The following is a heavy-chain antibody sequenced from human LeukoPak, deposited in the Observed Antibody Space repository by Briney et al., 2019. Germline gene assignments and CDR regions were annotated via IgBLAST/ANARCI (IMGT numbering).Heavy chain of an antibody. Sequence: GGSLRLTCAASGFTFSSYWMSWVRQAPGKGLEWVANIKQDGSEKYYVDSVKGRLTISRDNAKNSLYLQMNSLRAEDTAVYYCARDPQDSSSWYFDYWGQGTLVTVSS. CDR3: ARDPQDSSSWYFDY. J-gene: IGHJ4*02. D-gene: IGHD6-13*01. CDR2: IKQDGSEK. CDR1: GFTFSSYW. V-gene: IGHV3-7*01.